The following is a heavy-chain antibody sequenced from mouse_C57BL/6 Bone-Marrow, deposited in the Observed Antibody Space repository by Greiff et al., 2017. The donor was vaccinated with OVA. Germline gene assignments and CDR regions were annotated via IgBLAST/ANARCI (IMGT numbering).Heavy chain of an antibody. Sequence: VQLQQSGPELVKPGASVKMSCKASGYTFTDYYMHWVKQKPGKGLEWIGEIYPGSGNTYYNEKFKGKATLTADTSSSTAYMQLISLTSEDSAVYFCARRDYYSMDYWGQGTSVTVSS. J-gene: IGHJ4*01. V-gene: IGHV1-83*01. CDR2: YPGSGNTY. CDR3: RRDYYSMDY. CDR1: YTFTDYYM.